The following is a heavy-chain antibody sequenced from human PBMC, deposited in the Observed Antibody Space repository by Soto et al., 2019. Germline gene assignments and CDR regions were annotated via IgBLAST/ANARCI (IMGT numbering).Heavy chain of an antibody. CDR3: ARVAQYYFYGMDI. CDR2: ISSSGTTI. CDR1: GFTFGTNA. V-gene: IGHV3-48*02. Sequence: PGGSLRLSCAASGFTFGTNAMNWVRQGPGKGLEWVSHISSSGTTIYYTDSLKGRFTVSRDNAKNSLYLQMNSLRDEDTAVYYCARVAQYYFYGMDIWGQGTTVTVSS. J-gene: IGHJ6*01.